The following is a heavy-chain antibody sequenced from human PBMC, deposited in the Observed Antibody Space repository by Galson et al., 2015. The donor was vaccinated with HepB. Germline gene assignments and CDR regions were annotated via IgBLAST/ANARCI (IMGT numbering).Heavy chain of an antibody. D-gene: IGHD3-3*02. CDR2: VRRNARRGTT. CDR3: SRTLPGIDLDY. V-gene: IGHV3-72*01. Sequence: SLRLSCAAPGFTFSDYYMEWVGQAPGKGLEWVGGVRRNARRGTTDYVASVEGRFTISRDDSKNSLYLQMDSLKTEDTAVYYCSRTLPGIDLDYWGQGTLVTVSS. J-gene: IGHJ4*02. CDR1: GFTFSDYY.